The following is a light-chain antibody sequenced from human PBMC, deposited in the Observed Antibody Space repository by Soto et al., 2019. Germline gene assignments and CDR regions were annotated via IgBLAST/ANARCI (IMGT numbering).Light chain of an antibody. J-gene: IGKJ5*01. CDR1: QNINNY. V-gene: IGKV1-33*01. CDR2: DAS. CDR3: QQYEKLPT. Sequence: ETKVTMSTSAVCAAVGDSRTITFQASQNINNYLNWYQQKPGRAPKLLIYDASNLEAGVPSRFRGSGSGTDFTFTISRLQPEDIATYYCQQYEKLPTFGQGTRLEIK.